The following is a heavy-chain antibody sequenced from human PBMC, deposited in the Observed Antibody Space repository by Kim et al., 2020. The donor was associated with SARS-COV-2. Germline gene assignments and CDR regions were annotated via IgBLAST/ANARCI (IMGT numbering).Heavy chain of an antibody. CDR3: ARGQYCTNGVCYLTASGMDV. V-gene: IGHV4-34*01. Sequence: SETLSLTCAVYGGSFSGYYWSWIRQPPGKGLEWIGEINHSGSTNYNPSLKSRVTISVDTSKNQFSLKLSSVTAADTAVYYCARGQYCTNGVCYLTASGMDVWGQGTTVTVSS. D-gene: IGHD2-8*01. CDR1: GGSFSGYY. CDR2: INHSGST. J-gene: IGHJ6*02.